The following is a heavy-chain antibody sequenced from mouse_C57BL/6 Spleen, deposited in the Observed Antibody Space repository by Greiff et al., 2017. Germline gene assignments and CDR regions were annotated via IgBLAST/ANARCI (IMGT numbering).Heavy chain of an antibody. V-gene: IGHV2-3*01. CDR1: GFSLTSYG. J-gene: IGHJ3*01. CDR2: IWGEGST. CDR3: AKTGSIYYDPFAY. D-gene: IGHD2-4*01. Sequence: QVQLKESGPGLVAPSQSLSITCTVSGFSLTSYGVSWVRQPPGKGLEWLGVIWGEGSTHYHSALISRLSISKDNSKSQVFLKLNSLPTDDTATYYCAKTGSIYYDPFAYWGQGTLVTVSA.